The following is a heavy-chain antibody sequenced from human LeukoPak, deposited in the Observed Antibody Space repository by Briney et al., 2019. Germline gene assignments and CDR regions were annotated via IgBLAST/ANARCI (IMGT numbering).Heavy chain of an antibody. V-gene: IGHV1-2*02. CDR1: GYTFTGYY. CDR3: ARDTQPVRFLDDAFDI. J-gene: IGHJ3*02. Sequence: ASVKVSCKASGYTFTGYYMHWVRQAPGQGLEWMGWINPNSGGTNYAQKFQGRVTMTRDTSISTAYMELSRLRSDDTAVYYCARDTQPVRFLDDAFDIWGQGTMVTVSS. CDR2: INPNSGGT. D-gene: IGHD3-3*01.